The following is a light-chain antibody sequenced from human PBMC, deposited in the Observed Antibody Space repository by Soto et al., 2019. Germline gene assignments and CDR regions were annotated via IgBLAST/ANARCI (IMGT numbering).Light chain of an antibody. V-gene: IGKV3-15*01. CDR3: QQYNNWPRLT. CDR2: ATS. CDR1: QSVSSN. J-gene: IGKJ4*01. Sequence: EIVMTQSPATLSVSPGVRATLSCRASQSVSSNLAWYQQKPGQAPRLLIYATSTRATGFPARFSGSGSGTEFTLTIRSLQSEDSAVYYCQQYNNWPRLTFGGGTKVEIK.